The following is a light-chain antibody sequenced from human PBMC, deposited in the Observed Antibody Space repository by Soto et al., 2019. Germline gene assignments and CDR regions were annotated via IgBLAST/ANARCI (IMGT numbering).Light chain of an antibody. V-gene: IGLV2-8*01. Sequence: QSVLTQPPSASGSPGQSVTISCTGTSSDVGAYNYVSWYQQHPGKAPKLIIYEVTKRPSGVPDRFSGSKSGSTASLTVSGLEAEDEVDYYCSSYGGGNNYVVLGGGTKVTVL. CDR1: SSDVGAYNY. CDR3: SSYGGGNNYVV. CDR2: EVT. J-gene: IGLJ2*01.